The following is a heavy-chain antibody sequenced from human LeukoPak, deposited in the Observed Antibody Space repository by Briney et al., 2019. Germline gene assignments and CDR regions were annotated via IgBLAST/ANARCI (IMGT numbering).Heavy chain of an antibody. CDR3: ARDTGELPYYYYYMDV. J-gene: IGHJ6*03. CDR1: GYTFTSYD. CDR2: MNPNSGNT. V-gene: IGHV1-8*03. Sequence: ASVKVSCKASGYTFTSYDINWVRQATGQGLEWMGWMNPNSGNTGYAQKFQGRVTITRNTSISTAYMELSSLRAEDTAVYYCARDTGELPYYYYYMDVWGKGTTVTVSS. D-gene: IGHD1-26*01.